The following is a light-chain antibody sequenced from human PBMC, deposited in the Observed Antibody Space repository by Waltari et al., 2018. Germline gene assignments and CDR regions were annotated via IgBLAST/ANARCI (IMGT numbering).Light chain of an antibody. V-gene: IGKV3-20*01. Sequence: EIVVTQSPGTVSLSPGERATLSCRSSHIVDYNYLAWFQQQPGQSPRLLIYGVSNRAAGIPDRFSGSGSGTDFTLTITRLEPEDFAVYYCQQYGAPPYTFGPGTKVAFK. J-gene: IGKJ3*01. CDR2: GVS. CDR3: QQYGAPPYT. CDR1: HIVDYNY.